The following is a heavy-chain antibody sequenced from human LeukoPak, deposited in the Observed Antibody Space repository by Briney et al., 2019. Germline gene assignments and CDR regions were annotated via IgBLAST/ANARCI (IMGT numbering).Heavy chain of an antibody. CDR3: AKGYNSGYDMVDY. CDR2: ISGRGGRT. Sequence: GGSLTLSCAPSGFTFSSYAMSLVRQAPAPGLEWASAISGRGGRTYYADSVKGRFTISRDNSKNTLYLQMNSLRAEDTAVYYCAKGYNSGYDMVDYWGQGTLVTVSS. V-gene: IGHV3-23*01. CDR1: GFTFSSYA. J-gene: IGHJ4*02. D-gene: IGHD5-12*01.